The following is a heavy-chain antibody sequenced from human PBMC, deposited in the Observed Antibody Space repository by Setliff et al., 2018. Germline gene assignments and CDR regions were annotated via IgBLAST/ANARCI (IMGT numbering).Heavy chain of an antibody. V-gene: IGHV4-38-2*02. D-gene: IGHD3-3*01. CDR1: GYSISSGYY. Sequence: SETLSLTCTVSGYSISSGYYWGWIRQPPGKGLEWIGSIYYSGNTNYNPSLKSRVTISIDTSKNQFSLKLSSVTAADTAVYHCARGKTFFGAFIRAFDIWGQGRMVTVS. J-gene: IGHJ3*02. CDR2: IYYSGNT. CDR3: ARGKTFFGAFIRAFDI.